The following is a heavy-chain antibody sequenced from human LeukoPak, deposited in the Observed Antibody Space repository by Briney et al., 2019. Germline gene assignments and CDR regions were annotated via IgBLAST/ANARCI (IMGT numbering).Heavy chain of an antibody. CDR2: IKQDGSEK. CDR1: GFTFSSYW. CDR3: ARTLFCSSTSCYKGDFDY. D-gene: IGHD2-2*02. Sequence: GGSLRLSCAASGFTFSSYWMSWVRQAPGKGLEWVANIKQDGSEKYYVDSVKGRFTISRDNAKNSLYLQMNSLRAEDTAVYYCARTLFCSSTSCYKGDFDYWGQGTLVTVSS. J-gene: IGHJ4*02. V-gene: IGHV3-7*01.